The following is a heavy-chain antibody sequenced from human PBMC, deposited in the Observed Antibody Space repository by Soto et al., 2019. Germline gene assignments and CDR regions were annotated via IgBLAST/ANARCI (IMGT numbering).Heavy chain of an antibody. CDR3: ARDLGSGRTTVFDY. J-gene: IGHJ4*02. Sequence: SQTLSLTCAISGDSVSSNSAAWNWIRQSPSRGLEWLGRTYYRSKWYNDYAVSVKSRLTINPDTSKNQFSVQLHSVTPEDTAVYYCARDLGSGRTTVFDYWGQGTLVTLSS. D-gene: IGHD3-10*01. V-gene: IGHV6-1*01. CDR1: GDSVSSNSAA. CDR2: TYYRSKWYN.